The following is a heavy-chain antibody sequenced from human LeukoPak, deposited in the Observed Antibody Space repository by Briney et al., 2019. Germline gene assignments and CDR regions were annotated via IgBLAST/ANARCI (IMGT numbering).Heavy chain of an antibody. CDR3: AKKNGTYESSMDV. J-gene: IGHJ6*02. Sequence: SETLSLTCTVSGGSISSYYWSWIRQPPGKGLEWIGYIYYSGSTNYNPSLKSRVTISVDTSKNQFSLKLSSVTAADTAVYYCAKKNGTYESSMDVGAQGTTVTFPS. V-gene: IGHV4-59*01. CDR2: IYYSGST. CDR1: GGSISSYY. D-gene: IGHD1-14*01.